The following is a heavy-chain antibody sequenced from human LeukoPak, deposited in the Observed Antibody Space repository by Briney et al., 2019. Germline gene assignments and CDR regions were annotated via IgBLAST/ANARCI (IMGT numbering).Heavy chain of an antibody. CDR1: GFTFSGSA. Sequence: PGGSLRLSCAVSGFTFSGSAMHWVRQASGKGLEWVGRIRSKANSYATAYAASVKGRLTISRDDSKNTAYLQMNSLKTEDTAVYYCTRGLFDIWGQGTMVTVSS. J-gene: IGHJ3*02. CDR2: IRSKANSYAT. V-gene: IGHV3-73*01. CDR3: TRGLFDI.